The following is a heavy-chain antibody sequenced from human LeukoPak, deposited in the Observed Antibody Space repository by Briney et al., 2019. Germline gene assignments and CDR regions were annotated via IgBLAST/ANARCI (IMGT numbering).Heavy chain of an antibody. D-gene: IGHD3-10*01. CDR2: ISYDANDK. J-gene: IGHJ4*02. V-gene: IGHV3-30*18. CDR1: GFTFSTYG. CDR3: AKYFYGSGNYINYFDY. Sequence: PGRSLRLSCAASGFTFSTYGMHWVREAPGKGLEWGATISYDANDKYYADSVKGRFTISRDNSKNTLYLQMDSLRAEDTAVYYCAKYFYGSGNYINYFDYWGQGTLVTVSS.